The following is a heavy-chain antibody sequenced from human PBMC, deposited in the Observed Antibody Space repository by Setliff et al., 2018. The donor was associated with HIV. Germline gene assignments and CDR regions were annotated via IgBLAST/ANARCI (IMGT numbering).Heavy chain of an antibody. CDR1: GGSFNTYA. CDR2: IISIFDKA. J-gene: IGHJ3*02. CDR3: ARGGVRGYSYGEAFDI. Sequence: SVKVSCKSSGGSFNTYAINWVRQDPGQGLAWMGGIISIFDKANYAQKFHGRLTITANDSTRTVDMELNSRGSGDTAVYYCARGGVRGYSYGEAFDIWGQGTLVTVSS. D-gene: IGHD5-18*01. V-gene: IGHV1-69*13.